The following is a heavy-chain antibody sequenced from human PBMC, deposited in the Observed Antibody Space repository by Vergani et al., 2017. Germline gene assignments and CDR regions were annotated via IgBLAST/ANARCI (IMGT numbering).Heavy chain of an antibody. Sequence: QVQLVESGGGVVQSGRSLRLSCAASRFTFSNYSMHWVRQAPGKWLEWVAVISYDGRNKYYADSVKGRFTISRDNSKNTLYLQMNSLRAEDTAVYYCARDLQGATDAFDIWGQGTMVTVSS. CDR1: RFTFSNYS. J-gene: IGHJ3*02. CDR3: ARDLQGATDAFDI. D-gene: IGHD1-26*01. CDR2: ISYDGRNK. V-gene: IGHV3-30*04.